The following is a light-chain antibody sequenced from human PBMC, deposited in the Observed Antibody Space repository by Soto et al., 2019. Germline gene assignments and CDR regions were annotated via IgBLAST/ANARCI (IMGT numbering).Light chain of an antibody. CDR1: QNVINS. CDR2: GAS. V-gene: IGKV3-15*01. J-gene: IGKJ4*01. CDR3: QHYHTWPLA. Sequence: EILMTQSPATVSVSPGERATLSCRASQNVINSVAWYQQKPGQAPRLLIYGASSRATGTPARISGSGSGTEFTLTISSAQSEDFAVYYCQHYHTWPLAFGGGTKVEMK.